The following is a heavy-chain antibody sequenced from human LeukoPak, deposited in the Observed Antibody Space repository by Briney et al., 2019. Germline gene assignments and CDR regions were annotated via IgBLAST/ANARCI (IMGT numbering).Heavy chain of an antibody. Sequence: GGSLRLSCTASGFTFGDYAMSWFRQAPGKGLEWVGFIRSKAYGGTTEYAASVKGRFTISRDDSKSIAYLQMNSLKTEDTAVYYCSIVVVTGAFDIWGQGTMVTVSS. CDR3: SIVVVTGAFDI. D-gene: IGHD2-21*02. CDR1: GFTFGDYA. J-gene: IGHJ3*02. V-gene: IGHV3-49*03. CDR2: IRSKAYGGTT.